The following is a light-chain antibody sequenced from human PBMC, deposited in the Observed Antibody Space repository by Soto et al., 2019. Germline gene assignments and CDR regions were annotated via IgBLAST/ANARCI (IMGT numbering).Light chain of an antibody. V-gene: IGKV1-39*01. CDR3: QQSYSTPPLT. CDR2: AAS. J-gene: IGKJ4*01. Sequence: DIQMTQSPSSLSASVGDRVTITCRASQSISSYLNWYQQKPGKAPKLLIYAASSLQSGVPSRFSGSGSGTDFTVTISSQQPEDFATYYCQQSYSTPPLTFGGGTKVEIK. CDR1: QSISSY.